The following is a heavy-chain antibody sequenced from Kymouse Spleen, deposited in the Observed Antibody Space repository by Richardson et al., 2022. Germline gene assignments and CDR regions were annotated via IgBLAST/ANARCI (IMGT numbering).Heavy chain of an antibody. Sequence: QVQLVESGGGVVQPGRSLRLSCAASGFTFSSYGMHWVRQAPGKGLEWVAVISYDGSNKYYADSVKGRFTISRDNSKNTLYLQMNSLRAEDTAVYYCAKDRRGYSGSYGYYYYGMDVWGQGTTVTVSS. J-gene: IGHJ6*02. D-gene: IGHD1-26*01. CDR1: GFTFSSYG. CDR2: ISYDGSNK. CDR3: AKDRRGYSGSYGYYYYGMDV. V-gene: IGHV3-30*18.